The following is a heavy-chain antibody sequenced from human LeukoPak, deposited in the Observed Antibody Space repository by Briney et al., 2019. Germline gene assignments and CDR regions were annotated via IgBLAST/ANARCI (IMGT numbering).Heavy chain of an antibody. J-gene: IGHJ4*02. CDR1: GFTFSSYV. V-gene: IGHV3-64*01. Sequence: GGSLRLSCAASGFTFSSYVMYWVRQAPGKGLEYVSSISSNGGSTYYANSVKGRFTISRDNSKDTLYLQMGSLRAEDMAVYYCARGGQSKYDSSGYLNYFDYWGQGTLVTVSS. D-gene: IGHD3-22*01. CDR3: ARGGQSKYDSSGYLNYFDY. CDR2: ISSNGGST.